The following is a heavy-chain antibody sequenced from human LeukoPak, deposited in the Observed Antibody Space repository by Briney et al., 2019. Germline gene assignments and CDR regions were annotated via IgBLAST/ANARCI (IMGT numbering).Heavy chain of an antibody. Sequence: PGGSLRLSCAASGFTFSSYAMRWVRQAPGKGLEWVSAISGSGGSTYYADSVKGRFSISRDNSKNTLYLQMNSLRAEDTAVYYCAKGGGGYRNGFSVWGKGTTVTVSS. CDR2: ISGSGGST. CDR3: AKGGGGYRNGFSV. CDR1: GFTFSSYA. D-gene: IGHD5-18*01. V-gene: IGHV3-23*01. J-gene: IGHJ6*04.